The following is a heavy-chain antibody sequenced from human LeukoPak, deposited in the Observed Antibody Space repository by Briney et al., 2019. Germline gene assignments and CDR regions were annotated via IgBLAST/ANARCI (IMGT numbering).Heavy chain of an antibody. D-gene: IGHD1-26*01. CDR3: ARHIGAYYYYGMDV. Sequence: SETLSLTCTVSGGSISSYYWSWIRQPPGKGLEWIGYIYYSGSTNYNPSLKSRVTISVDTSKNQFSLKLSSVTAADTAVYYCARHIGAYYYYGMDVWGQGTTVTVSS. CDR2: IYYSGST. CDR1: GGSISSYY. J-gene: IGHJ6*02. V-gene: IGHV4-59*08.